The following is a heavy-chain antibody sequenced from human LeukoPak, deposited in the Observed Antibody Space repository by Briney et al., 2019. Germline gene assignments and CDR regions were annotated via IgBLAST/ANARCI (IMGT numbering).Heavy chain of an antibody. V-gene: IGHV3-53*01. CDR2: FYSGCNT. Sequence: PGGSLRLSCVASGFTISSCYMGWLRQAPGKGLEWVTVFYSGCNTYYPDSVKGRFTISSDNSESTLFLQMDNLEAEDTAVYYCARLEQNSFYYMDVWGKGTTVTVSS. CDR3: ARLEQNSFYYMDV. CDR1: GFTISSCY. D-gene: IGHD1-1*01. J-gene: IGHJ6*03.